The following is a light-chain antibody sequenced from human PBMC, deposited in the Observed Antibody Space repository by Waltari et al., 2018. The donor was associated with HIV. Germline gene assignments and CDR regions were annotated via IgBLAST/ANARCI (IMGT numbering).Light chain of an antibody. CDR2: RGN. Sequence: QAGLTQPPSVSKALGQTATLPCPGDKNNVGSQGAAWLKHHQGHPPKLLSYRGNNRPSGVPGRFSASTSGKTASLNITGLQADDEADYFCSSWDTRLNGWVFGGGTHLTVL. V-gene: IGLV10-54*04. CDR3: SSWDTRLNGWV. J-gene: IGLJ3*02. CDR1: KNNVGSQG.